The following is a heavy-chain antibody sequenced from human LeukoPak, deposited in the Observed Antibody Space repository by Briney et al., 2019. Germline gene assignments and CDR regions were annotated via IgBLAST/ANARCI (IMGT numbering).Heavy chain of an antibody. J-gene: IGHJ5*02. D-gene: IGHD2-2*01. V-gene: IGHV3-48*03. CDR2: ISSSGSTI. CDR1: GFTFSSYE. CDR3: ARGGEYQLLHNWFDP. Sequence: GGSLRLSCAASGFTFSSYEMNWVRQAPGKGLEWVSYISSSGSTIYYADSVKGRFTISRDNSKNTLYLQMNSLRAEDTAVYYCARGGEYQLLHNWFDPWGQGTLVTVSS.